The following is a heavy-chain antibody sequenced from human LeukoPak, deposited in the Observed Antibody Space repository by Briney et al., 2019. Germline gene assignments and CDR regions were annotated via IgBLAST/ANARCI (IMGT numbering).Heavy chain of an antibody. J-gene: IGHJ3*02. CDR2: ISWNSGSI. D-gene: IGHD3-22*01. CDR1: GFTFDDYA. V-gene: IGHV3-9*01. Sequence: GGSLRLSCAASGFTFDDYAMHWVRQAPGKGLEWVSGISWNSGSIGYADSVKGRFTISRDNAKNSLYLQMNSLRAEDTALYYCAKDTPHYYDSSGPWDIWGQGTMVTVSS. CDR3: AKDTPHYYDSSGPWDI.